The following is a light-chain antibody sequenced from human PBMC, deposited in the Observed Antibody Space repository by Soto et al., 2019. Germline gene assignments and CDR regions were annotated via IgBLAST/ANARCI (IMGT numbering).Light chain of an antibody. Sequence: EIVMTQSPATLAVSPGRRATLSCSASQSVSINLAWYQQKPGQAPRLLIYDACNRATGITASFSGSGSGTDFTLTINSLEPEDFAVYYCQPRSNWPLTVGQGTRLEIK. CDR1: QSVSIN. J-gene: IGKJ5*01. CDR2: DAC. V-gene: IGKV3-11*01. CDR3: QPRSNWPLT.